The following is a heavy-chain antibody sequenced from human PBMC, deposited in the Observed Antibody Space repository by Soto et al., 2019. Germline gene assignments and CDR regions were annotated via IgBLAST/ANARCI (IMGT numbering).Heavy chain of an antibody. V-gene: IGHV4-39*01. D-gene: IGHD2-15*01. CDR1: GGSISSSSYY. J-gene: IGHJ4*02. CDR2: IYYSGST. CDR3: AKNVAAAVDY. Sequence: SETLSLTCTVSGGSISSSSYYWGWIRQPPGKGLEWIGSIYYSGSTYYNPSLKSRVTISVDTSKNQFSLKLSSVTAADTAVYYCAKNVAAAVDYWGQGXLVTVYS.